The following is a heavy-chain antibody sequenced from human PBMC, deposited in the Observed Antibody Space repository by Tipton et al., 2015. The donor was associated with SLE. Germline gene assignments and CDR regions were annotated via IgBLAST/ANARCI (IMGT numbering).Heavy chain of an antibody. CDR1: GYSISSGYC. Sequence: TLSLTCAVSGYSISSGYCWGWIRQPPGKGLEWIGSIYLSGSTYYNPSHKSRVTISVDTSKNQFSLKLSSVTAADTAVYYCARSVWNWNDKRIYYFDHWGQGTLVAVSS. CDR2: IYLSGST. V-gene: IGHV4-38-2*01. D-gene: IGHD1-1*01. CDR3: ARSVWNWNDKRIYYFDH. J-gene: IGHJ4*02.